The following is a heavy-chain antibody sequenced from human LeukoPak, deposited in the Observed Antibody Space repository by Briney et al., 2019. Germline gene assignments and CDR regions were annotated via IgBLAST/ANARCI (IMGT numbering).Heavy chain of an antibody. D-gene: IGHD2-2*01. J-gene: IGHJ4*02. Sequence: SETLSLTCAVHGGSFSGYYWSWIRQPPGKGLEWIGEINHSGSTNYNPSLKSRVTISVDTSKNQFSLKLSSVTAADTAVYYCAREEVVPAAMYWGRGTLVTVSS. V-gene: IGHV4-34*01. CDR1: GGSFSGYY. CDR3: AREEVVPAAMY. CDR2: INHSGST.